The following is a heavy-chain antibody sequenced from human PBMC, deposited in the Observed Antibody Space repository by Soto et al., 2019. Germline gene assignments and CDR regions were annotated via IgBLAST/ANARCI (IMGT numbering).Heavy chain of an antibody. Sequence: QVQLVQSGAEVKKPGSSVKVSCKASGGTFSSYAISWVRQAPGQGLEWMGGIIPIFGTANYAQKFQGRVTITADESTSTDYMELSSLRSEDTAVYYCAREGGYYDSSGYYYLNWFDPWGQGTLVTVSS. J-gene: IGHJ5*02. D-gene: IGHD3-22*01. CDR1: GGTFSSYA. V-gene: IGHV1-69*01. CDR3: AREGGYYDSSGYYYLNWFDP. CDR2: IIPIFGTA.